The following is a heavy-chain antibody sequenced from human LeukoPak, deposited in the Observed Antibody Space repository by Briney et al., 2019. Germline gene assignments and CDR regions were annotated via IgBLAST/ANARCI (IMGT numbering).Heavy chain of an antibody. CDR3: ARHRWGIAAAGPDC. CDR1: GGSISSYY. J-gene: IGHJ4*02. V-gene: IGHV4-4*09. Sequence: SETLSLTCTVSGGSISSYYWSWIRQPPGKGLERIGYIYTSGGTNYNPSLKSRVTISVDTSKNQFSLKLSSVTAADTAVYYCARHRWGIAAAGPDCWGQGTLVTVSS. CDR2: IYTSGGT. D-gene: IGHD6-13*01.